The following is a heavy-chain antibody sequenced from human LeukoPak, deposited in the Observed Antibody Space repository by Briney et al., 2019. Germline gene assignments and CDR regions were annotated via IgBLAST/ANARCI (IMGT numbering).Heavy chain of an antibody. CDR1: GFTVTNNY. V-gene: IGHV3-66*01. CDR2: IYSGGST. J-gene: IGHJ4*02. CDR3: AKGSSNWRDYYYFDY. D-gene: IGHD6-13*01. Sequence: PGGSLRLSCAASGFTVTNNYMSWVRQAPGMGLEWVSIIYSGGSTYYADSVNGRFTISRDKSKNTLYLQMNSLRVEDTAVYYCAKGSSNWRDYYYFDYWGQGTLVTVSS.